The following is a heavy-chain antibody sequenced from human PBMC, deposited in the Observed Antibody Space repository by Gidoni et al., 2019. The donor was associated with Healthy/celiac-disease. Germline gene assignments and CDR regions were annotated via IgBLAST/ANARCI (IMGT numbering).Heavy chain of an antibody. J-gene: IGHJ4*02. CDR3: TTISAPPTGGGINY. CDR2: IKSKTDGGTT. Sequence: EVQLVESGGGLVKPGGSLRLPCAASGFPFSNAWMSWVRQAPGKGLEWVGRIKSKTDGGTTDYAAPVKGRFTISRDDSKNTLYLQMNSLKTEDTAVYYCTTISAPPTGGGINYWGQGTLVTVSS. D-gene: IGHD1-1*01. CDR1: GFPFSNAW. V-gene: IGHV3-15*01.